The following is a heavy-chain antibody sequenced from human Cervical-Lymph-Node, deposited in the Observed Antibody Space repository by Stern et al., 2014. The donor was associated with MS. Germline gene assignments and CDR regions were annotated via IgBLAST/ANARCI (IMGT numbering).Heavy chain of an antibody. V-gene: IGHV3-9*01. J-gene: IGHJ4*02. D-gene: IGHD2-2*02. CDR2: ISWNRGSI. CDR1: GFTFDDYA. CDR3: AKVHCSSTSCYTGVGRYFDY. Sequence: EVQLVESGGGLVQPGRSLRLSCAASGFTFDDYAMHWVRQAPGKGLEWVSGISWNRGSIGYADSVKGRFTISRDNAKNSLYLQMNSLRAEDTALYYCAKVHCSSTSCYTGVGRYFDYWGQGTLVTVSS.